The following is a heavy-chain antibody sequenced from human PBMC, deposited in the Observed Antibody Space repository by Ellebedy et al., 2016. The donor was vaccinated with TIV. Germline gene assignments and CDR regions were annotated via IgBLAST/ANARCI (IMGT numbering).Heavy chain of an antibody. V-gene: IGHV4-39*02. J-gene: IGHJ4*02. CDR2: FYYSGNT. CDR1: GGSISSSNW. CDR3: ATEIPVAARIEF. D-gene: IGHD6-19*01. Sequence: MPSETLSLTCAVSGGSISSSNWWSWIRQPPGKGLEWIGSFYYSGNTYCNPSLKSRVRISVETSKNQFSLKLRSVTAADTAVYYCATEIPVAARIEFWGQGALVTVSS.